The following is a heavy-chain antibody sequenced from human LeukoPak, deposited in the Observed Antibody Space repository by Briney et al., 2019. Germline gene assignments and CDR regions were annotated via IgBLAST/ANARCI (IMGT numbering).Heavy chain of an antibody. CDR2: INYRGST. CDR1: NASISSNTYY. V-gene: IGHV4-39*07. CDR3: ATYKYDYVWGNQHFDY. Sequence: PSETLSLTCTVSNASISSNTYYRAWIRQPPGKGLEYIGSINYRGSTYYNPSLKSRVTLSVDTSKNQFSLKLNSVTAADAAVYYCATYKYDYVWGNQHFDYWGQGTLVAVSS. D-gene: IGHD3-16*01. J-gene: IGHJ4*02.